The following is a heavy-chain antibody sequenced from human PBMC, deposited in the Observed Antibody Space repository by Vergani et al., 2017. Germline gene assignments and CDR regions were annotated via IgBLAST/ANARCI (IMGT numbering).Heavy chain of an antibody. CDR3: ASSRYFDWSTLYYFDY. D-gene: IGHD3-9*01. V-gene: IGHV4-61*02. J-gene: IGHJ4*02. CDR1: GGSISSGSYY. Sequence: QVQLQESGPGLVKPSQTLSLTCTVSGGSISSGSYYWSWIRQPAGKGLEWIGRIYTSGSTNYNPSLKSRVPISVDTSKNQFSLKLSSVTAADTAVYYCASSRYFDWSTLYYFDYWGQGTLVTVSS. CDR2: IYTSGST.